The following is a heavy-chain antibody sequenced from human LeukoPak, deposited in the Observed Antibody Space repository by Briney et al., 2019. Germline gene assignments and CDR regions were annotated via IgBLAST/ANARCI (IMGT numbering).Heavy chain of an antibody. V-gene: IGHV1-2*02. CDR2: INPNTGGT. Sequence: ASVKASCKASGYPFTNKYIHWVRQAPGQGLEWMGWINPNTGGTNYAQKFQGSVTMSRDTSITTAYLELNRLTSDDTAVYYCARDRDYSSSSSDYWGQGTLVAVPS. D-gene: IGHD6-6*01. CDR1: GYPFTNKY. CDR3: ARDRDYSSSSSDY. J-gene: IGHJ4*02.